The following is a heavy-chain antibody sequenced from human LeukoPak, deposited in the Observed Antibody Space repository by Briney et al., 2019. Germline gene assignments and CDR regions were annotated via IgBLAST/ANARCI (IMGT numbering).Heavy chain of an antibody. Sequence: PSETLSLTCTVSGGSISSYYWSWIRQPPGKGLEWIGYIYYSGSTNYNPSLKSRVTISVDTSKNQFSLKLSSVTAADTAVYYCARRGVCSGGSCYYKEHWFDPWGQGTLVTVSS. CDR2: IYYSGST. J-gene: IGHJ5*02. D-gene: IGHD2-15*01. V-gene: IGHV4-59*01. CDR1: GGSISSYY. CDR3: ARRGVCSGGSCYYKEHWFDP.